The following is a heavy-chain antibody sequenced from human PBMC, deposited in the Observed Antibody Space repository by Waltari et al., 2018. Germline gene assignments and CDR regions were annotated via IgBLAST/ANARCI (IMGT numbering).Heavy chain of an antibody. J-gene: IGHJ5*01. CDR2: VSWKDDK. CDR3: AHRPDSTDSLWRYWFDS. V-gene: IGHV2-5*01. D-gene: IGHD3-22*01. CDR1: GFSISTSGVT. Sequence: QITLRESGPTLVKPTQTLPLTCSFSGFSISTSGVTLVWVRQPPGKALEWLAIVSWKDDKRYNPSLKNRVTISKDTSKNHVVLTMSNVDPVDTATYYCAHRPDSTDSLWRYWFDSWGQGTLVTVSS.